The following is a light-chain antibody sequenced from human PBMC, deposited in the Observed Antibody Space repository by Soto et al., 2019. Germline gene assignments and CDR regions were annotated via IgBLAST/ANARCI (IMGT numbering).Light chain of an antibody. V-gene: IGKV1D-13*01. CDR1: QDISSA. CDR2: DAS. CDR3: QQFDDFPGC. Sequence: AIPLTQPPSSLSASVGDRITISCRTSQDISSALARYQQRPGKPPMLLLSDASSLESGVPSRCSGSGSGTGFTLAIRSLQAEDFATYYCQQFDDFPGCFGQGTTLEIK. J-gene: IGKJ2*03.